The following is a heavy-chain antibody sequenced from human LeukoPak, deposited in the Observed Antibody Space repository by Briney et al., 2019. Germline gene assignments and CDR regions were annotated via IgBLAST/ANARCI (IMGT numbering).Heavy chain of an antibody. CDR2: IKQDGSEK. D-gene: IGHD6-13*01. Sequence: GGSLRLSCAASGFTFSSYAMSWVRQAPGKGLEWVANIKQDGSEKYYVDSVKGRFTISRDNSKNTLYLQMNSLRAEDTAVYYCAKAEGSSWPFDYWGQGTLVTVSS. V-gene: IGHV3-7*01. CDR3: AKAEGSSWPFDY. CDR1: GFTFSSYA. J-gene: IGHJ4*02.